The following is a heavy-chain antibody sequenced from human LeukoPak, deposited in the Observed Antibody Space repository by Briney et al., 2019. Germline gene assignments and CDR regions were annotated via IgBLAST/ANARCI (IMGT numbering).Heavy chain of an antibody. CDR3: ARLSGNYYAGLDY. J-gene: IGHJ4*02. CDR2: INPNSGGT. Sequence: ASVKVSCKTSGYTFTGYYMHWVRQAPGRGLEWMGWINPNSGGTNYAQKFQGRVTMTRDTSISTAYMELSRLTSDGTAVYYCARLSGNYYAGLDYWGQGTLVTVSS. CDR1: GYTFTGYY. V-gene: IGHV1-2*02. D-gene: IGHD1-26*01.